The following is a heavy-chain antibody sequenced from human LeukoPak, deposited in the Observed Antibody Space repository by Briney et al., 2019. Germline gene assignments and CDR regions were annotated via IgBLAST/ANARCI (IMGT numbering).Heavy chain of an antibody. CDR3: ARLPPRYFDWFPFDY. CDR1: GGSISSGSYC. D-gene: IGHD3-9*01. Sequence: TLSLTCTVSGGSISSGSYCWSWIRQPAGKGLEWIGHIYTSGSTNYNPSLKGRVTISVDTSKNQFSLKLSSVTAADTAVYYCARLPPRYFDWFPFDYWGQGTLVTVSS. V-gene: IGHV4-61*09. CDR2: IYTSGST. J-gene: IGHJ4*02.